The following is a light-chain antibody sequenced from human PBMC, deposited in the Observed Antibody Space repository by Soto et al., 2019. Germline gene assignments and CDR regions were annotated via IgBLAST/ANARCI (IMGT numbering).Light chain of an antibody. J-gene: IGKJ2*01. Sequence: IQMTQSPSSLSASVGDRVTITCRARQSISSYLNWYPQKPGTAPKLLIYAASSLQSGVPSRFSGSGSGTDFTLTISSLQPEDFATYYCQQSYSTPRTFGQGTKLEIK. CDR3: QQSYSTPRT. CDR1: QSISSY. V-gene: IGKV1-39*01. CDR2: AAS.